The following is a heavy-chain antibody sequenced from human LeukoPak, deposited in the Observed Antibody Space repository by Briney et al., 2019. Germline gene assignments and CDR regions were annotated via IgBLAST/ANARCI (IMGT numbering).Heavy chain of an antibody. CDR3: AAFGNDYVWGTGHWRSFDI. Sequence: GASVKVSCKASGYTFSDYYMHWVRQAPGQGLEWMGWINPNSGGANYVQKFRGRVAMTGDTSINTAYMELSRLRSDDTAVYYCAAFGNDYVWGTGHWRSFDIWGHGTMVTVSS. J-gene: IGHJ3*02. D-gene: IGHD3-16*01. V-gene: IGHV1-2*02. CDR2: INPNSGGA. CDR1: GYTFSDYY.